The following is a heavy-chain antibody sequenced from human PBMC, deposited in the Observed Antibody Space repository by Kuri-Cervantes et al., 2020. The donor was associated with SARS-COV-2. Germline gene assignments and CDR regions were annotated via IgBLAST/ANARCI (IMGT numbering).Heavy chain of an antibody. CDR3: ARVRRDGYNYLGY. CDR2: IKCDGSEK. Sequence: LSLTCAASGFTFSSSWMHWVCQAPEKGLEWVADIKCDGSEKYYVDSVKGRLTISRDNAKNSLYLQVNSLRAEDMTVYYCARVRRDGYNYLGYWGQGTLVTVSS. V-gene: IGHV3-52*01. D-gene: IGHD5-24*01. CDR1: GFTFSSSW. J-gene: IGHJ4*02.